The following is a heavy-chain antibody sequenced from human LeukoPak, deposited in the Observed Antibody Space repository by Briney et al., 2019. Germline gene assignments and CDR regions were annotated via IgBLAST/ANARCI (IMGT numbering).Heavy chain of an antibody. D-gene: IGHD6-19*01. V-gene: IGHV3-21*01. CDR3: ARDQVGWYFDYYYYMDV. CDR1: GFTFSSYS. J-gene: IGHJ6*03. CDR2: ISSSSSYI. Sequence: TGGSLRLSCAASGFTFSSYSMNWVRQAPGKGLEWVSSISSSSSYIYYADSVKGRFTISRDNAKNSLYLQMNSLRAEDTAVYYCARDQVGWYFDYYYYMDVWGKGTTVTVSS.